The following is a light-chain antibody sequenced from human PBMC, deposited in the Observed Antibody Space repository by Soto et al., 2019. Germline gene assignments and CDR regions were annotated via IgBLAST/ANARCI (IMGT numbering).Light chain of an antibody. CDR2: AAA. CDR3: QQYNSNPRK. V-gene: IGKV1-16*02. Sequence: DIQMTQSPSSLSASVGARVTITCRASQDIGNALGWFQQRPGKAPKSLIYAAATLQSGVPSKFSGSGSGTHFTLSISSLQPEDFGTYYCQQYNSNPRKFGQGTKVEIK. J-gene: IGKJ1*01. CDR1: QDIGNA.